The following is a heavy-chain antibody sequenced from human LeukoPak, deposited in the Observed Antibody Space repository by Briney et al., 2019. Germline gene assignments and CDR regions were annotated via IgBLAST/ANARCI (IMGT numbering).Heavy chain of an antibody. CDR3: ATSLPPY. CDR2: ISYDGSNK. Sequence: GGSLRLSCAASGFTFSSYGMHWVRQAPGKGLEWVAVISYDGSNKYYADSVKGRFTISRDNSKNMLYLQMNSLRAEDTAVYYCATSLPPYWGQGTLVTVSS. V-gene: IGHV3-30*03. J-gene: IGHJ4*02. CDR1: GFTFSSYG.